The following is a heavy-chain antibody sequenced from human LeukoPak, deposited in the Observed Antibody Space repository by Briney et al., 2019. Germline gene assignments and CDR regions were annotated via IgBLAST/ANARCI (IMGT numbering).Heavy chain of an antibody. Sequence: GGSLRLSCAASGFTVRSNYMNWVRQAPGKGLEWVGRIKSKTNGGTIDYAAPVKGRFTISRDDSKNTLYLQMNSLKAEDTAVYYCITRGVVAWGQGTLVTVSS. D-gene: IGHD2-15*01. CDR1: GFTVRSNY. CDR3: ITRGVVA. J-gene: IGHJ4*02. CDR2: IKSKTNGGTI. V-gene: IGHV3-15*07.